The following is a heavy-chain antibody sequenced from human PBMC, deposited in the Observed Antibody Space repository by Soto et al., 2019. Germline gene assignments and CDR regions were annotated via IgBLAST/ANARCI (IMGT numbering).Heavy chain of an antibody. Sequence: SETLSLTCAVYGESFSGYYWSWIRQSPGKGLEWIAEINHSGSTTYNPSLKSRVTISVDMSKNHFSLTLSSVTAADTAVYYCGSEAIGLNWFDPWGQGTLVTVSS. CDR2: INHSGST. D-gene: IGHD3-22*01. V-gene: IGHV4-34*01. CDR3: GSEAIGLNWFDP. CDR1: GESFSGYY. J-gene: IGHJ5*02.